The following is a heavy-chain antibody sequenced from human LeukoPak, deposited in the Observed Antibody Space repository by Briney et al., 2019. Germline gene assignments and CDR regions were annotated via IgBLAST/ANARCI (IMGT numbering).Heavy chain of an antibody. Sequence: ASVKVSCKASGYTFTSYGISWVRQAPGQGLEWMGWISAYNGNTNYAQKLQGRVTMTTDTSTSTAYMELRSLRSDDTAVYYCARGLRSLRAYITMVRPLPGYWGQGTLVTVSS. CDR3: ARGLRSLRAYITMVRPLPGY. CDR1: GYTFTSYG. V-gene: IGHV1-18*01. J-gene: IGHJ4*02. CDR2: ISAYNGNT. D-gene: IGHD3-10*01.